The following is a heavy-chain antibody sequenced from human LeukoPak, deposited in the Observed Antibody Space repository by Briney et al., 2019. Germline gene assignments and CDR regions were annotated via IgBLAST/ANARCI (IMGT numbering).Heavy chain of an antibody. D-gene: IGHD2-2*01. J-gene: IGHJ4*02. CDR3: VSFYETY. CDR1: GSYW. CDR2: INSDGSWT. Sequence: PGGSLRLSCAASGSYWMHWVRQAPGKGLVWVSHINSDGSWTSYADSVKGRFTISKDDAKNTVYLQMNNLRAEDTAVYYCVSFYETYWGRGTLVTVSS. V-gene: IGHV3-74*01.